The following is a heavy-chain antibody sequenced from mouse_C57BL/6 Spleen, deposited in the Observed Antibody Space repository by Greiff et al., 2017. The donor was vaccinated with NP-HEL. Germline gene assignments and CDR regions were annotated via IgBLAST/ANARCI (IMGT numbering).Heavy chain of an antibody. CDR3: ARPGDYGSSLWYFDV. CDR2: ISSGSSTI. CDR1: GFTFSDYG. D-gene: IGHD1-1*01. V-gene: IGHV5-17*01. Sequence: EVQRVESGGGLVKPGGSLKLSCAASGFTFSDYGMHWVRQAPEKGLEWVAYISSGSSTIYYADTVKGRFTISRDNAKNTLFLQMTSLRSEDTAMYYCARPGDYGSSLWYFDVWGTGTTVTVSS. J-gene: IGHJ1*03.